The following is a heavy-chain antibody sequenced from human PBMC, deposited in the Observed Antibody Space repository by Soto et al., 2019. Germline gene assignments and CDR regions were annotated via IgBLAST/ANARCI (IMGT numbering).Heavy chain of an antibody. J-gene: IGHJ4*02. CDR3: ARSAGKGGLAAPIDF. Sequence: GGSLRLSCASSGFTFSSYDMHWVRQAPGKGLEWVAVIWYDGSNEFYADSVKGRFTISRDNSKNTLFLQIDSLRAEDTSVYYCARSAGKGGLAAPIDFWGQGTLVTVSS. D-gene: IGHD6-13*01. CDR2: IWYDGSNE. CDR1: GFTFSSYD. V-gene: IGHV3-33*01.